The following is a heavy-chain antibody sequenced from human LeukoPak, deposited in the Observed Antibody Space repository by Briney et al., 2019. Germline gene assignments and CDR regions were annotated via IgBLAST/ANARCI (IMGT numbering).Heavy chain of an antibody. V-gene: IGHV4-59*01. J-gene: IGHJ5*02. CDR3: ARVGAARRGKWFDP. Sequence: SETLSLTCTVSGGSISSYYWSWIRQPPGKGLEWIGYIYYSGSTNYNPSLKSRVTISVDTSKNQFSLKLSSVTAADTAVYYCARVGAARRGKWFDPWGQGTLVTVSS. CDR2: IYYSGST. D-gene: IGHD6-6*01. CDR1: GGSISSYY.